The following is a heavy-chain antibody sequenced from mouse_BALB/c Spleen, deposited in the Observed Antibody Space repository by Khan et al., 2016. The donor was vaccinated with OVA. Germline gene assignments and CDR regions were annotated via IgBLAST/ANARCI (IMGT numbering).Heavy chain of an antibody. CDR2: IWSDGRT. CDR1: GFSLSTYG. D-gene: IGHD2-12*01. Sequence: VQLQESGPGLVQPSQSLSITCTVSGFSLSTYGIHWVRQSPGKGLEWLGLIWSDGRTDYNVPFISRLSITKDNSKSQVFFKTNSLQPDDTAIYYGAKNSYRYDFTYWGQGTLVTVSA. J-gene: IGHJ3*01. V-gene: IGHV2-2*01. CDR3: AKNSYRYDFTY.